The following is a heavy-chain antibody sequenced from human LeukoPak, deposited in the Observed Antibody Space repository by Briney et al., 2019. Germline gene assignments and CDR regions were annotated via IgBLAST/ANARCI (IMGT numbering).Heavy chain of an antibody. Sequence: ASVTVSCKASGYTFTSYDINWVRQAPGQGLEWMGWMNPNSGNTGYAQKFQGRVTITRNTSISTAYMELSSLRSEDTAVYYCARGSRYSSSWYYYYYMDVWGKGTTVTVSS. CDR1: GYTFTSYD. V-gene: IGHV1-8*03. J-gene: IGHJ6*03. CDR3: ARGSRYSSSWYYYYYMDV. D-gene: IGHD6-13*01. CDR2: MNPNSGNT.